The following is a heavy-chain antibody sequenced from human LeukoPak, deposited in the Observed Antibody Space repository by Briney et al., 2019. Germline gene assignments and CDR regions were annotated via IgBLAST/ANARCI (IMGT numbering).Heavy chain of an antibody. CDR3: ARSLGYCSGGSCYADY. V-gene: IGHV4-34*01. Sequence: PSETLSLTCAVYGGSFSGYYWSGIRQPPGKGLEWIGEINHSGSTNYNPSLKSRVTISVDTSKNQFSLKLSSVTAADTAVYYCARSLGYCSGGSCYADYWGQGTLVTVSS. D-gene: IGHD2-15*01. J-gene: IGHJ4*02. CDR1: GGSFSGYY. CDR2: INHSGST.